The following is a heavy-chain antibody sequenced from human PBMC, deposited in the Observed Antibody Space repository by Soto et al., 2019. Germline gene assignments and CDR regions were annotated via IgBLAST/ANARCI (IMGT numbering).Heavy chain of an antibody. V-gene: IGHV3-15*01. Sequence: EVQLVESGGGLVKPGGSLRLSCTASGFTFNNAWLSWVRQAPGKGLEWVGRIKSKTDGGTTDYAAPVNGRFTISRDDSENMLYLQMNSLKTEDTAVYYCTTGLGQQELAFDYWGQGTLLTVSS. D-gene: IGHD6-13*01. CDR1: GFTFNNAW. CDR3: TTGLGQQELAFDY. CDR2: IKSKTDGGTT. J-gene: IGHJ4*02.